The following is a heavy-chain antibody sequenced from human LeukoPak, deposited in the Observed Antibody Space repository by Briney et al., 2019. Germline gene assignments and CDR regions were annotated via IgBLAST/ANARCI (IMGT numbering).Heavy chain of an antibody. J-gene: IGHJ4*02. Sequence: GRSLRLSCAASGFTFDDYAMHWVRQAPGKGLEWVSGISWNSGSIGYADSVKGRFTISRDNAKNSLYLQMNSLRAEDTALYYCAKDILTGIAAAGKVTAFDYWGQGTLVTVSS. D-gene: IGHD6-13*01. V-gene: IGHV3-9*01. CDR1: GFTFDDYA. CDR3: AKDILTGIAAAGKVTAFDY. CDR2: ISWNSGSI.